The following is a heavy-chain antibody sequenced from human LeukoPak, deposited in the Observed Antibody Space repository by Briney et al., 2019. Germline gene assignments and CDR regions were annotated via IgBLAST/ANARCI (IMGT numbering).Heavy chain of an antibody. CDR3: AKDPPYSYGIFDY. CDR1: GFTFSSYW. CDR2: IKQDGSEK. V-gene: IGHV3-7*03. D-gene: IGHD5-18*01. Sequence: GGSLRLSCAASGFTFSSYWMSWVRQAPGKGLEWVANIKQDGSEKYYVDSVKGRFTISRDNAKNSLYLQMNSLRAEDTAVYYCAKDPPYSYGIFDYWGQGTLVTVSS. J-gene: IGHJ4*02.